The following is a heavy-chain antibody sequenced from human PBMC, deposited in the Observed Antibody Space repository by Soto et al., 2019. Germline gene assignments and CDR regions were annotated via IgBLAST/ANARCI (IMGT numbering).Heavy chain of an antibody. CDR1: GYTFTSYD. Sequence: GASVKVSCKASGYTFTSYDINWVRQATGQGLEWMGWMNPNSGNTGYAQKFQGRVTMTRNTSISTAYMELSSLRSEDTAVYYCARGQKITIFGVVIIPVYYYYYMDVWGKGTTVTVSS. V-gene: IGHV1-8*01. CDR3: ARGQKITIFGVVIIPVYYYYYMDV. CDR2: MNPNSGNT. J-gene: IGHJ6*03. D-gene: IGHD3-3*01.